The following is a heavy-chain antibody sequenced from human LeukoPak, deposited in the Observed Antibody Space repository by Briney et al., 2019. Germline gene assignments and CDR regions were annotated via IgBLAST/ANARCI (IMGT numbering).Heavy chain of an antibody. V-gene: IGHV4-39*01. Sequence: PSETLSLTCTVSGGSISSDSYYWAWIRQPPGKGLEWIASIYYSGSTYYNPSLKSRVTISVDTSRNQFSLKLSSVTAADTAVYYCARVTAARPFDYWGQGTLVTVSS. D-gene: IGHD6-6*01. CDR2: IYYSGST. CDR1: GGSISSDSYY. J-gene: IGHJ4*02. CDR3: ARVTAARPFDY.